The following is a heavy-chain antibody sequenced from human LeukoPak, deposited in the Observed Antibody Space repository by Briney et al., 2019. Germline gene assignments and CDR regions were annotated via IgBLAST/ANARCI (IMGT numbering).Heavy chain of an antibody. J-gene: IGHJ4*02. CDR3: ARAGYSSGWSLFDY. Sequence: SQTLSLTCAISGGSVSSNSAAWNWIRQSPSRGLEWLGRTYYRSKWYNDYAVSVKSRITINPDTSKNQFSLQLNSVAPEDTAVYYCARAGYSSGWSLFDYWGQGTLVTVSS. D-gene: IGHD6-19*01. CDR1: GGSVSSNSAA. V-gene: IGHV6-1*01. CDR2: TYYRSKWYN.